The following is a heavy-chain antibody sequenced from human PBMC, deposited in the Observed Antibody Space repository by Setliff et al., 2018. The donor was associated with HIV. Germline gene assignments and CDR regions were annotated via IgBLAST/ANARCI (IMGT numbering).Heavy chain of an antibody. V-gene: IGHV4-31*03. CDR3: ARAPFRGGSFGWFDP. D-gene: IGHD2-15*01. CDR2: IHYSGRT. CDR1: GDSISSGGFY. Sequence: SETLSLTCTVSGDSISSGGFYCNWFRQYPEKGLEWIGWIHYSGRTNFNPSLRSRATISFDTSKNQFSLNRTSVTAADTAVYYCARAPFRGGSFGWFDPWGQGTLVTVSS. J-gene: IGHJ5*02.